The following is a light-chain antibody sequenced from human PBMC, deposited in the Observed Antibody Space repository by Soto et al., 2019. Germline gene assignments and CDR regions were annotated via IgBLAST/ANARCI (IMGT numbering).Light chain of an antibody. CDR2: KAS. CDR1: QSISSW. J-gene: IGKJ1*01. V-gene: IGKV1-5*03. CDR3: QHYNSYLWT. Sequence: DIQMTQSPSTLSASVGDRVTITCRASQSISSWLAWYQQKPGKAPKLLIYKASSLESGVPSRFSGSGSGTEFTLTIISLQPDDFATYYCQHYNSYLWTSGQGTKVDIK.